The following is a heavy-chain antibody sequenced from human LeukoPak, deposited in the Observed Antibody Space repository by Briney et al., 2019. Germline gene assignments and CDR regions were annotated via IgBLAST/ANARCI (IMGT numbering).Heavy chain of an antibody. CDR1: GGSISSSSYY. J-gene: IGHJ4*02. Sequence: PSETLSLTCTVSGGSISSSSYYWNWIRQPPGKGLEWIGYIYYSGSTNYNPSLKSRVTISVDTSKNQFSLKLSSVTAADTAVYYCARGQQLGLYYFDYWGQGTLVTVSS. V-gene: IGHV4-61*01. D-gene: IGHD6-13*01. CDR3: ARGQQLGLYYFDY. CDR2: IYYSGST.